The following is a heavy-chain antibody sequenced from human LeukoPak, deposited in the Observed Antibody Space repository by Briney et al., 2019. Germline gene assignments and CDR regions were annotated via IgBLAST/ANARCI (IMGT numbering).Heavy chain of an antibody. CDR1: GFTFSTYA. J-gene: IGHJ6*02. CDR2: ISGSGGST. Sequence: GGSLRLSCAASGFTFSTYAMSWVRQAPGKGLEWVSAISGSGGSTYYADSVKGRFTISRDNSKNTLYLQMNSLRGDDTAVYYCAKAHGPGSSYYYYYGMDVWGQGTTVTVSS. CDR3: AKAHGPGSSYYYYYGMDV. D-gene: IGHD3-10*01. V-gene: IGHV3-23*01.